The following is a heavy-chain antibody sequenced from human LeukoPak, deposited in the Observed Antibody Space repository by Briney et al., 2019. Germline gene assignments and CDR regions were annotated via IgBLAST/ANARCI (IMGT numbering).Heavy chain of an antibody. V-gene: IGHV3-23*01. CDR2: ISGSGGST. CDR3: AKDPTTGIAAAGTDY. J-gene: IGHJ4*02. Sequence: AGSLRLSCAASGFTFSSYAMGWVRQAPGKGLEWVSAISGSGGSTYYADSVKGRFTTSRDHSKNTLYLQMNSLRAEDTAVYYCAKDPTTGIAAAGTDYWGQGTLVTVSS. D-gene: IGHD6-13*01. CDR1: GFTFSSYA.